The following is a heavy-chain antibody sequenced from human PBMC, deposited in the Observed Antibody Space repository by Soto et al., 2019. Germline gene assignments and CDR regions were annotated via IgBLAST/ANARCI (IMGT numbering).Heavy chain of an antibody. CDR3: ARYSSGWHDAFDI. V-gene: IGHV3-53*01. CDR1: GFTVSSNY. D-gene: IGHD6-19*01. CDR2: IYSGGST. Sequence: SLRLSCAASGFTVSSNYMSWVRQAPGKGLEWVSVIYSGGSTYYADSVKGRFTISRDNSKNTLYLQMNSLRAEDTAVYYCARYSSGWHDAFDIWGQGTMVTVS. J-gene: IGHJ3*02.